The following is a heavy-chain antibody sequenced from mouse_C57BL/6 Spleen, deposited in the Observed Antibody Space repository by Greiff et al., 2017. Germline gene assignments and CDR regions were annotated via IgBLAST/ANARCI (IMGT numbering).Heavy chain of an antibody. Sequence: QVQLKQSGAELVKPGASVKISCKASGYAFSSYWMNWVKQRPGKGLEWIGRIYPGDGDTNYNGKFKGKATLTADKSSSTAYMQLSSLTSEDSAVYFCARLAYYYGSSYFDYWGPGTTLTVSS. J-gene: IGHJ2*01. CDR1: GYAFSSYW. CDR2: IYPGDGDT. V-gene: IGHV1-82*01. D-gene: IGHD1-1*01. CDR3: ARLAYYYGSSYFDY.